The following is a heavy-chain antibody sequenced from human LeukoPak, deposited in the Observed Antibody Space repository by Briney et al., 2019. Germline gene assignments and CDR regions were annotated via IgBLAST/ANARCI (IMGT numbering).Heavy chain of an antibody. D-gene: IGHD2-15*01. CDR2: INHSGST. CDR1: GGSFSGYY. CDR3: ARIVVVVVAAKRRYYYMDV. Sequence: SETLSLTCAVYGGSFSGYYWSWIRQPPGKGLERIGEINHSGSTNYNPSLKSRVTISVDTSKNQFSLKLSSVTAADTAVYYCARIVVVVVAAKRRYYYMDVWGRGTTVTVSS. J-gene: IGHJ6*03. V-gene: IGHV4-34*01.